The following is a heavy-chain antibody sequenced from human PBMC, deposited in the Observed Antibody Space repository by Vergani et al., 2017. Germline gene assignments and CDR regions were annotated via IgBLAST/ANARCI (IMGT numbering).Heavy chain of an antibody. CDR2: ISGNNDDV. Sequence: EVQLVESGGGLAQPGGSLRLSCAASGFTFSRHWMHWVRQAPGKGLVWVSSISGNNDDVYYADSVKGRFTISRDNAKNSLYLDMSSLRAEDTAVYYCVRDVRVSRTWGQGTLVAVSS. V-gene: IGHV3-21*01. CDR1: GFTFSRHW. CDR3: VRDVRVSRT. J-gene: IGHJ3*01.